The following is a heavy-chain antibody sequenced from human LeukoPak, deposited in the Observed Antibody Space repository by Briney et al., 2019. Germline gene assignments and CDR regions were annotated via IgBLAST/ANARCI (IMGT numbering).Heavy chain of an antibody. CDR2: ISGSGGST. CDR3: AKLYYDSSGIGFDY. J-gene: IGHJ4*02. D-gene: IGHD3-22*01. Sequence: VGSPRLSSAASGFTPSSYAMSSVRQTPRKGLGWVSAISGSGGSTYYTDSVKGRFTISRDNSKNTLYLQMNSLRAEDTAVYYCAKLYYDSSGIGFDYWGQGTLVTVSS. CDR1: GFTPSSYA. V-gene: IGHV3-23*01.